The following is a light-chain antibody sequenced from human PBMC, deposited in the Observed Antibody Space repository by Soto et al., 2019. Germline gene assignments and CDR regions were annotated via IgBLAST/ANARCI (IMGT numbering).Light chain of an antibody. V-gene: IGLV2-14*01. CDR3: GSYTSSSHYV. CDR2: DVS. Sequence: QSVLTQPASVSGSPGQSITISCTGTSSDVGGYNYVSWYQQHPGKAPKLMIYDVSNRPSGVSNRFSGSKSGNTASLTISGLQAEDEADYYCGSYTSSSHYVFGTGTKVTV. CDR1: SSDVGGYNY. J-gene: IGLJ1*01.